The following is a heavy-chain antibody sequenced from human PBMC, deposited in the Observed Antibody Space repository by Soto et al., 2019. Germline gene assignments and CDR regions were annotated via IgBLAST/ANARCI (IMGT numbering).Heavy chain of an antibody. D-gene: IGHD6-19*01. CDR3: AKDAIAVAEYYYYYGMDV. V-gene: IGHV3-23*01. Sequence: TGGSLRLSCAASGFTFSSYAMSWVRQAPGKGLEWVSAISGSGGSTYYADSVKGRFTISRDNSKNTLYLQMNSLRAEDTAVYYCAKDAIAVAEYYYYYGMDVWGQGTTVTVSS. J-gene: IGHJ6*02. CDR1: GFTFSSYA. CDR2: ISGSGGST.